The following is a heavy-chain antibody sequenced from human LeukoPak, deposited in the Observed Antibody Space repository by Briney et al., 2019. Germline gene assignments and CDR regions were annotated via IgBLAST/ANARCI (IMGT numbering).Heavy chain of an antibody. V-gene: IGHV3-21*01. J-gene: IGHJ4*02. D-gene: IGHD2-2*01. CDR3: ASDLRYCSSTSCYGVY. CDR2: ISSSSSYI. Sequence: GGSLRLSCAASGFTFSSHGMHWVRQAPGKGLEWVSSISSSSSYIYYADSVRGRFTISRDNAKNSLYLQMNSLRAEDTAVYYCASDLRYCSSTSCYGVYWGQGTLVTVSS. CDR1: GFTFSSHG.